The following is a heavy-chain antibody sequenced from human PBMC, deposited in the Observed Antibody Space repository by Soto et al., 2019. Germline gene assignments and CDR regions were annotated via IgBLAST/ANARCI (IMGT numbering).Heavy chain of an antibody. CDR2: IKSQTHGGTT. J-gene: IGHJ4*02. CDR3: ATAPGYWESAPLDY. D-gene: IGHD6-25*01. Sequence: EVQLVESGGGLVKPGGSLRLSCAVPDFTFNDAWMNWVRQAPGKGLEWVGRIKSQTHGGTTDYAAPVKGRFTISRDDSKNILYLQMNSLKIEDTAVYYCATAPGYWESAPLDYWGQGTLVTVSS. V-gene: IGHV3-15*07. CDR1: DFTFNDAW.